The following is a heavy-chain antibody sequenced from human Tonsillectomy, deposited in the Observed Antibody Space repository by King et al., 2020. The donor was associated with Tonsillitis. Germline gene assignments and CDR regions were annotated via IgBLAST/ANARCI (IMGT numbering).Heavy chain of an antibody. CDR1: GFTFSNYG. V-gene: IGHV3-33*01. CDR2: IWYDGSKK. J-gene: IGHJ3*02. CDR3: ARDKPHTSDAFDI. Sequence: VQLVESGGGVVQPGRSLRLSCAASGFTFSNYGFHWVRQAPGKGLEWVAVIWYDGSKKYYVDSVKGRFTISRDNSKNTVYLQMNSLTAEDTAVYYCARDKPHTSDAFDIWGQGTMVTVSS.